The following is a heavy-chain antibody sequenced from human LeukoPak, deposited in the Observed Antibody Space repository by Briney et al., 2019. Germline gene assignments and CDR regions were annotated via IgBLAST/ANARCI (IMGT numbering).Heavy chain of an antibody. CDR2: FDPEDGET. CDR1: GYTLTELS. V-gene: IGHV1-24*01. D-gene: IGHD6-19*01. CDR3: AAADLRESYSSGYRFDY. J-gene: IGHJ4*02. Sequence: ASVKVSCKVSGYTLTELSMHWVRQAPGKGLEWMGGFDPEDGETIYAQKFQGRVTMTEDTSTDTAYMELSSLRSEDTAVYYCAAADLRESYSSGYRFDYWGQGTLVTVSS.